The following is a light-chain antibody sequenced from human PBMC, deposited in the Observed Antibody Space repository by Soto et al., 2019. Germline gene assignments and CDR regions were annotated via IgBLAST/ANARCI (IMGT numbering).Light chain of an antibody. CDR1: SSDVGVSNY. Sequence: QSALTQPASVSGSPGQSITISCTGTSSDVGVSNYVSWYQQHPGKAPKLMIYDVSNRPSGVSNRFSGSKSGNTASLTISGLQAEDEADYYCSSYRSSSTIVVFGGGTKVTVL. J-gene: IGLJ2*01. CDR2: DVS. V-gene: IGLV2-14*03. CDR3: SSYRSSSTIVV.